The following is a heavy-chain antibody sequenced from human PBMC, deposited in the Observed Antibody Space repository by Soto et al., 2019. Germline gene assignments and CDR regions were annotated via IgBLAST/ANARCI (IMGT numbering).Heavy chain of an antibody. CDR3: AKGHYYDYYYYGMDV. V-gene: IGHV3-23*01. Sequence: GGSLRLSCAASGFTFSSYAMSWVRQSPGKGLEWVSAISGSGGSTYYADSVKGRFTISRDNSKNTLYLQMNSLRAEDTAVYYCAKGHYYDYYYYGMDVWGQGTTVTVSS. CDR2: ISGSGGST. D-gene: IGHD3-22*01. J-gene: IGHJ6*02. CDR1: GFTFSSYA.